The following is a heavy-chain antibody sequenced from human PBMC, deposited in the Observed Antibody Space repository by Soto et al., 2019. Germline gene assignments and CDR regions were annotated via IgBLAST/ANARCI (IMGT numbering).Heavy chain of an antibody. CDR3: AKHDFWTLYNSGLDS. D-gene: IGHD3-3*01. CDR2: ISGSGGDT. J-gene: IGHJ4*02. V-gene: IGHV3-23*01. CDR1: GFSFSSYA. Sequence: PGGCMRLSCSAAGFSFSSYAMSWGRQDPEKGLEWVSGISGSGGDTKSADSVKGRFTIARDNFKNMLSLQMNSLRVEDTAVYYCAKHDFWTLYNSGLDSWGQGTLVTVSS.